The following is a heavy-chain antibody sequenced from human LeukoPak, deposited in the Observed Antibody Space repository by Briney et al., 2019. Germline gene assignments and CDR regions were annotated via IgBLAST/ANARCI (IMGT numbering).Heavy chain of an antibody. CDR2: IYYSGTT. D-gene: IGHD6-13*01. Sequence: SETLSLTCSVSAGSISSHYWSWIRQPPGKGLEWIGYIYYSGTTNYNPSLKSRVTISVDPSKNQFSLKLSSVTAADTAVYYCARGVYIAAAQYGYWGQGTLVTVSS. J-gene: IGHJ4*02. V-gene: IGHV4-59*11. CDR1: AGSISSHY. CDR3: ARGVYIAAAQYGY.